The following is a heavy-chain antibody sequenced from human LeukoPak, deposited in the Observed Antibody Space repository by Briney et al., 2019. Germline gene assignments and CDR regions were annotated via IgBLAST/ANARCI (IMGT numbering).Heavy chain of an antibody. V-gene: IGHV4-61*05. J-gene: IGHJ5*02. CDR1: GGSISSSSYY. Sequence: SETLSLTCTVSGGSISSSSYYWGWIRQPPGKGLEWIGYIYYSGSTNYNPSLKSRVTISVDTSKNQFSLKLSSVTAADTAVYYCARSPSSSPSGNWFDPWGQGTLVTVSS. CDR3: ARSPSSSPSGNWFDP. CDR2: IYYSGST. D-gene: IGHD6-6*01.